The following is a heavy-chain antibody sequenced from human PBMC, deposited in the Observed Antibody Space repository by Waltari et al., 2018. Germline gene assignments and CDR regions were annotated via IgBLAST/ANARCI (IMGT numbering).Heavy chain of an antibody. Sequence: EVQLVESGGGLVQPGGSLRLSCAASGFTVSSNYMSWVRQAPGKGLEWVSVIYSGGSTYYADSVKGRFTIARDNSKNTLYLQMNSLRVEDTAVYYCARDVTAAGTEYFQHWGQGTLVTVSS. V-gene: IGHV3-66*01. J-gene: IGHJ1*01. D-gene: IGHD6-13*01. CDR3: ARDVTAAGTEYFQH. CDR2: IYSGGST. CDR1: GFTVSSNY.